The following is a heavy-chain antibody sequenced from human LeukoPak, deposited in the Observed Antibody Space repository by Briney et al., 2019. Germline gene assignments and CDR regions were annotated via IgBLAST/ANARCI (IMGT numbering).Heavy chain of an antibody. CDR2: NSGSCGST. Sequence: GGSLRLSCAASGFTFSSHGMSCVRQAPAKALEWVSANSGSCGSTYYADSVKGRFTMSRYNSKNTLYLQMNSLRAEDTAVYYCAKVLVGTTCFEYWGKGTLVTVSS. D-gene: IGHD1-7*01. J-gene: IGHJ4*02. CDR1: GFTFSSHG. CDR3: AKVLVGTTCFEY. V-gene: IGHV3-23*01.